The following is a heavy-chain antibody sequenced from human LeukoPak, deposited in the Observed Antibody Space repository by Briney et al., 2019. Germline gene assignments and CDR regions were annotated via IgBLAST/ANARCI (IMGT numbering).Heavy chain of an antibody. CDR1: GFTFSDYA. V-gene: IGHV3-23*01. CDR2: ISSSGRST. J-gene: IGHJ4*01. Sequence: GGSLGLFCTASGFTFSDYAMTWVRQAPGKGLEWVSTISSSGRSTFYADSVKGRFTVSRDNSENTLYLQMNSLRADDTATFYCAKGEGGSYSASDFWGLGTRVTVSS. D-gene: IGHD3-10*01. CDR3: AKGEGGSYSASDF.